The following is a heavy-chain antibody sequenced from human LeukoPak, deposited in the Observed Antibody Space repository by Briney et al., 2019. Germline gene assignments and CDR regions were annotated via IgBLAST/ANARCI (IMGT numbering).Heavy chain of an antibody. D-gene: IGHD6-19*01. CDR3: ASASGWYRPFDY. CDR1: VHTFRSYE. Sequence: PGGSLTLSCAASVHTFRSYEVNWLRQTTGRGLEWVSYISRSGSTIYYADSVKGRFTISRENAKNSLYLQRNSLRAEDTAVYYCASASGWYRPFDYWGQGTLVTVSS. V-gene: IGHV3-48*03. J-gene: IGHJ4*02. CDR2: ISRSGSTI.